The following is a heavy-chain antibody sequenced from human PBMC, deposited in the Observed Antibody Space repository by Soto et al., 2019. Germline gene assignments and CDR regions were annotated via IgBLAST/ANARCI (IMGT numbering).Heavy chain of an antibody. Sequence: SETLALSCAVTGECRNKSSYYYGLICQPPGKGLEWIGSIYYSGSTYNNPSLKSRVSMSVDTSKNQFSLKLRSVTAADTALYYCARQRTSVVTQAYSDSSGQGSLVTGS. J-gene: IGHJ4*02. CDR3: ARQRTSVVTQAYSDS. V-gene: IGHV4-39*01. CDR2: IYYSGST. D-gene: IGHD2-21*02. CDR1: GECRNKSSYY.